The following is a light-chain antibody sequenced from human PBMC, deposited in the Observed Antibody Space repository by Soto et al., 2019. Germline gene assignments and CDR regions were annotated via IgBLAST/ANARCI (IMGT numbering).Light chain of an antibody. V-gene: IGLV2-14*03. CDR1: TKDIGVSNY. J-gene: IGLJ1*01. CDR3: TSYTRSPHFV. CDR2: DVS. Sequence: TQAAYVSGSRGQSITVSCTGTTKDIGVSNYVSWYQQHPGKAPRLILYDVSNRPSGVSARFSGSKSGNTASLTISGLQIEDEADYYCTSYTRSPHFVFGTGTKVTVL.